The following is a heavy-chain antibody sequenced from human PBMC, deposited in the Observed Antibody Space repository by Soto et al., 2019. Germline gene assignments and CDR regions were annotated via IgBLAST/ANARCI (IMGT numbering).Heavy chain of an antibody. CDR2: IYYSGST. D-gene: IGHD2-2*03. V-gene: IGHV4-59*01. CDR3: ARDLGIGSGPFDA. Sequence: QVQLQESGPGLVKPSETLSLTCTVSGDSITSYYWSWIRQPPGKALEWIGYIYYSGSTDNNPSLTSRVTISLDPAKKQFSLKLKSVTAADTAVNYCARDLGIGSGPFDAWGQGTMVTVSA. J-gene: IGHJ3*01. CDR1: GDSITSYY.